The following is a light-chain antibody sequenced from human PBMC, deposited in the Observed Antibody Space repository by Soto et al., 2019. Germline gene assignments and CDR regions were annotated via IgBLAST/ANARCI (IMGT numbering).Light chain of an antibody. Sequence: DIQMTQSPSSVSASVGDTVTINCRASQGIGNWLAWYQQKPGKAPKLLIYGASRLQSGVPSRFSGSGSGTDFTLTISSLQPEDFATYYCQQANSFPQSFGQGTRLEIK. CDR1: QGIGNW. J-gene: IGKJ5*01. CDR3: QQANSFPQS. V-gene: IGKV1D-12*01. CDR2: GAS.